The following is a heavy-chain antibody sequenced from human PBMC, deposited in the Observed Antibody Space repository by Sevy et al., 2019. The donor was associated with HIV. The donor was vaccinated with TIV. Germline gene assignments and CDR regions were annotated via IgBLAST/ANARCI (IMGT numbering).Heavy chain of an antibody. V-gene: IGHV3-74*01. D-gene: IGHD4-17*01. Sequence: GGSLRLSCAASGFTFSNNRMHWVRQAPGKGLVWVSRIESDETTSYMDSVKGRFTISRDNAKNTLYLQMNSLKAEDSAVYHCARDHHYGDWGQGTLVTVSS. CDR2: IESDETT. J-gene: IGHJ4*02. CDR3: ARDHHYGD. CDR1: GFTFSNNR.